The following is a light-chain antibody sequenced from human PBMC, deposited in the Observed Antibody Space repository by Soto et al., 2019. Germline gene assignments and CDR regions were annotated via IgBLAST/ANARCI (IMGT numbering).Light chain of an antibody. CDR1: QSINSRS. V-gene: IGKV3-20*01. Sequence: VLTQSPGPLSLYPGERATLSCVASQSINSRSLAWYQQKPGQAPRLLIYDASSRATGIPDRFSASGSGTDFTLTISSLEPEDFAVYYCQQYVASPYTFGQGTKVDIK. CDR2: DAS. J-gene: IGKJ2*01. CDR3: QQYVASPYT.